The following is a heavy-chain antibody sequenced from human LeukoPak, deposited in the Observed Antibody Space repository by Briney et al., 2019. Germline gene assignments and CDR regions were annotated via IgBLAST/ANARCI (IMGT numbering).Heavy chain of an antibody. CDR1: GFTFSSYA. V-gene: IGHV3-30-3*01. Sequence: GGSLRLSCAASGFTFSSYAMHWVRQAPGKGLEWVAVISYDGSNKYYADSVKGRFTISRDNSKNTLYLQMNSPRAEDTAVYYCARDPEVPPTAFDIWGQGTMVTVSS. D-gene: IGHD1-14*01. CDR3: ARDPEVPPTAFDI. CDR2: ISYDGSNK. J-gene: IGHJ3*02.